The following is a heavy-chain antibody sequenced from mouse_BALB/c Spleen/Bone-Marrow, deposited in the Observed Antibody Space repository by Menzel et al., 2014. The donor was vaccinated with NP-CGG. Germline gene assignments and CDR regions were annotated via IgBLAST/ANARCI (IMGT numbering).Heavy chain of an antibody. J-gene: IGHJ3*01. Sequence: ESGAELVRPGTSVTLSCKASGYTFTDYKMHWVKQTPVHGLEWIGLIDPETGGTAYNQRFKSKATLTVDKSSSTAYMQLSSLTSEDSAVYHCTREGAYWGQGTLVTVSA. V-gene: IGHV1-15*01. CDR1: GYTFTDYK. CDR2: IDPETGGT. CDR3: TREGAY.